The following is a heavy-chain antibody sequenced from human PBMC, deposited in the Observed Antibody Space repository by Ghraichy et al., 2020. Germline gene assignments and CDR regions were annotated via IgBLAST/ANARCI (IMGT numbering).Heavy chain of an antibody. Sequence: GGSLRLSCAASGFTFSSYAMSWVRQAPGKGLEWVSSISAWGDYIYYQDSVKGRFTFSRDNSKNTLYLQMSSLRAEDTALYYCSRQTNPTTAAVAGSVGLWGQGTQVTISS. J-gene: IGHJ4*02. CDR1: GFTFSSYA. D-gene: IGHD6-19*01. CDR2: ISAWGDYI. CDR3: SRQTNPTTAAVAGSVGL. V-gene: IGHV3-23*01.